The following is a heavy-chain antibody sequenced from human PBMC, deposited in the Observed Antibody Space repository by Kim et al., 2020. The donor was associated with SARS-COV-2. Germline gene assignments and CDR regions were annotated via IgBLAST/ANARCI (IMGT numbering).Heavy chain of an antibody. CDR1: GYKFTTSG. Sequence: ASVKVSCKASGYKFTTSGFSWVRQAPGQGLEWMGWISAYNGKTNFAQKFQGRVTLTTDTSTTTAYMELRSLTSDDTAVYYCATVADGYNWNYFDNWGQGALVTVSS. CDR2: ISAYNGKT. CDR3: ATVADGYNWNYFDN. J-gene: IGHJ4*02. V-gene: IGHV1-18*01. D-gene: IGHD1-20*01.